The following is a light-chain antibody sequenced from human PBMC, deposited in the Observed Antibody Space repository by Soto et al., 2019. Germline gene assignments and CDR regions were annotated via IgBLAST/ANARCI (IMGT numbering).Light chain of an antibody. CDR3: QQYTSWPLT. V-gene: IGKV3-15*01. CDR1: QSVSSN. J-gene: IGKJ4*01. CDR2: GAS. Sequence: EIVITQSPATLSMSPGERATLSCRASQSVSSNLAWFQQKPGQAPRLLVYGASTRATGLPARFSGSGSGTEFTLTISSLQSEDFAVYYCQQYTSWPLTFGGGTRWIS.